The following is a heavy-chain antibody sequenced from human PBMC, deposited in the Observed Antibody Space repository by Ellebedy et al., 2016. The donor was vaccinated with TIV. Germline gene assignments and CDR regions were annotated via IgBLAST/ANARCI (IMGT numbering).Heavy chain of an antibody. CDR2: IYPGDSDT. CDR3: ARFWDGYNVVRVRDGMDV. D-gene: IGHD5-24*01. J-gene: IGHJ6*02. CDR1: GYSFTSYW. Sequence: GESLKISXKGSGYSFTSYWISWVRQMPGKGLEWMGIIYPGDSDTRYSPSFQGQVTISADKSISTAYLQWSSLKASDTAMYYCARFWDGYNVVRVRDGMDVWGQGTTVTVSS. V-gene: IGHV5-51*01.